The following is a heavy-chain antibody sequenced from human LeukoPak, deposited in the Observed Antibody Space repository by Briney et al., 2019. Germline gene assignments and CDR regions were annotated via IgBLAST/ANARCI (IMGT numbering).Heavy chain of an antibody. D-gene: IGHD2-2*03. CDR3: ARDQLDIVVVPAAYYYYGMDV. CDR2: IWYDGSNK. V-gene: IGHV3-33*01. Sequence: GRSLRLSCAASGFTFSSYGMHWVRQAPGKGLEWVAVIWYDGSNKYYADSVKGRFTISRDNSKNTLYLQMNSLRAEDTAVYYCARDQLDIVVVPAAYYYYGMDVWGKGTTVTVSS. J-gene: IGHJ6*04. CDR1: GFTFSSYG.